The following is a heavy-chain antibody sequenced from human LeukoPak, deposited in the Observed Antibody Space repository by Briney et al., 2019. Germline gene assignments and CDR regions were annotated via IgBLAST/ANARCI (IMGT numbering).Heavy chain of an antibody. V-gene: IGHV3-23*01. J-gene: IGHJ4*02. D-gene: IGHD3-16*01. Sequence: PGGSLRLSCAASGFTVSSNYMSWVRQAPGKGLEWVSAISGSGGSTYYADSVKGRFTISRDNSKNTLYLQMNSLGAEDTAVYYCAKEWGYFDYWGQGTLVTVSS. CDR1: GFTVSSNY. CDR3: AKEWGYFDY. CDR2: ISGSGGST.